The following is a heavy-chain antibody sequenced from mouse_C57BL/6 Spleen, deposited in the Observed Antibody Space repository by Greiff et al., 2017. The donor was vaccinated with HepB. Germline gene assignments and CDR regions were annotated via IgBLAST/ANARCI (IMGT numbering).Heavy chain of an antibody. Sequence: EVQLQQSGPELVKPGDSVKISCKASGYSFTGYFMNWVMQSHGKSLEWIGRINPYNGDTFYNQKFKGKATLTVDKSSSTAHMELRSLTSEDSAVYYCARSAHYYGSSYWYFDVWGTGTTVTVSS. CDR1: GYSFTGYF. D-gene: IGHD1-1*01. J-gene: IGHJ1*03. CDR2: INPYNGDT. CDR3: ARSAHYYGSSYWYFDV. V-gene: IGHV1-20*01.